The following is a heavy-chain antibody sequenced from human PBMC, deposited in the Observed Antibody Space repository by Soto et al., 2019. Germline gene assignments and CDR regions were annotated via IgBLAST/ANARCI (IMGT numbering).Heavy chain of an antibody. CDR3: AHSAEVGFGELLSRPFDY. CDR1: GFSLSTSGAG. CDR2: IYWDDDK. V-gene: IGHV2-5*02. Sequence: QITLKESGPTLVKPTQTLTLTCSFSGFSLSTSGAGVGWIRQPPGKALEWLALIYWDDDKRYNPSLESRLTITKDTSKNQVVLTMTNMDPVDTATYYCAHSAEVGFGELLSRPFDYWGQGTLFTVSS. J-gene: IGHJ4*02. D-gene: IGHD3-10*01.